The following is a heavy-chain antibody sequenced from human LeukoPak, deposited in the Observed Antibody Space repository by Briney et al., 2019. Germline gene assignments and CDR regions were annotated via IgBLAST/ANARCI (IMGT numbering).Heavy chain of an antibody. CDR1: GFTFDDYA. V-gene: IGHV3-43*02. D-gene: IGHD6-13*01. CDR2: ISGDGGST. CDR3: AKGIAAAGYFDY. J-gene: IGHJ4*02. Sequence: GGSLRLSCAASGFTFDDYAMHWVRQAPGKGLEWVSLISGDGGSTYYADSVKGRFTISRDKSKNSLYLQMNGLRTEDTALYYCAKGIAAAGYFDYWGQGTLVTVSS.